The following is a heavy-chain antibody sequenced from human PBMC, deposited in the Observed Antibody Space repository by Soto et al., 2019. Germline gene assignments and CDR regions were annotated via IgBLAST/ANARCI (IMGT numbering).Heavy chain of an antibody. V-gene: IGHV3-23*01. Sequence: EVQLLESGGGLVQPGGSLRLSGAASGFTFSSYAMSWFRQAPGKGLEWVSSISVSGGSTYYADSAKGRFTISRDNSKSTLFRLMNSLRADATAVYYFAKAASSDYYPVDYWGRASLVTVYS. CDR1: GFTFSSYA. D-gene: IGHD3-22*01. J-gene: IGHJ4*02. CDR2: ISVSGGST. CDR3: AKAASSDYYPVDY.